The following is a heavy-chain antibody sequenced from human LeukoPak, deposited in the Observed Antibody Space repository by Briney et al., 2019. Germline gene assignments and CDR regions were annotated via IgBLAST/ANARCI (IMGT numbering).Heavy chain of an antibody. J-gene: IGHJ5*02. Sequence: SETLSLTCTVSGGSISSYCWTWIRQSPGKGLEWIGHINYSGSANYNPSLWSRVTISVDTSKNQFSLNLSSVTAADTAVYYCARGMGSTWYWFDPWGQGTLVTVSS. CDR2: INYSGSA. CDR3: ARGMGSTWYWFDP. CDR1: GGSISSYC. D-gene: IGHD6-13*01. V-gene: IGHV4-59*01.